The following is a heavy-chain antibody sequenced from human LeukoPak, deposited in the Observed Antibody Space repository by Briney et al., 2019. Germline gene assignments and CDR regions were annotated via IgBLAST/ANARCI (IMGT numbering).Heavy chain of an antibody. J-gene: IGHJ4*02. D-gene: IGHD3-22*01. V-gene: IGHV3-23*01. CDR3: ARGISATSGYSELEY. Sequence: GGSLRLSCAASRFTFSSYAMSWVCQSPGKGLEWVSAISGSGGNTYSADSVKGRCTISRDNSLQTLFLHMNSLRAEDTAVYYCARGISATSGYSELEYWGQGALVTVST. CDR1: RFTFSSYA. CDR2: ISGSGGNT.